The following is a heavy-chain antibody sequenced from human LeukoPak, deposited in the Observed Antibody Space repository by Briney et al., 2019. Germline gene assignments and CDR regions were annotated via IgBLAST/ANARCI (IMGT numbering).Heavy chain of an antibody. V-gene: IGHV4-59*01. CDR2: IYYSGST. D-gene: IGHD4-23*01. CDR1: GGSISSYY. J-gene: IGHJ6*03. Sequence: SSETLSLTCTVSGGSISSYYWSWIRQPPGKGLEWIGYIYYSGSTNYNPSLKSRVTISVDTSKNQFSLKLSSVTAADTAVYYCARGPQGSYYGGNLHYYYMDVWGKGTTVTVSS. CDR3: ARGPQGSYYGGNLHYYYMDV.